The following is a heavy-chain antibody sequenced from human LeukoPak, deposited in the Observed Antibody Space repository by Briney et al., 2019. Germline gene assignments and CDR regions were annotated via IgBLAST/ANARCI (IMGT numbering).Heavy chain of an antibody. V-gene: IGHV4-34*01. J-gene: IGHJ4*02. CDR2: IDHSGSV. D-gene: IGHD6-6*01. Sequence: PSETLSLTCAVYGEPFSGYYWTWIRQPPGKGLEWIGQIDHSGSVNYNPSLESQVSISVDKPKKQFSLKVNSVTAADTAVYFCARGHSTSGFDYWGQGARVSVSS. CDR3: ARGHSTSGFDY. CDR1: GEPFSGYY.